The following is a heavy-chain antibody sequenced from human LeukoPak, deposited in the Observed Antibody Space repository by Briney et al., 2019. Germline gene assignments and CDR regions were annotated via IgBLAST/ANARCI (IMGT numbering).Heavy chain of an antibody. CDR1: GYTFTSYA. CDR3: ARRIAAAGNNWFDP. V-gene: IGHV1-3*01. Sequence: ASVKVSCKASGYTFTSYAMHWVRQAPGQSLEWMGWINAGNGNTKYSQKFQGRVTITRDTSASTAYMELSSLRSEDTAVYYCARRIAAAGNNWFDPWGQGTLVTVSS. CDR2: INAGNGNT. D-gene: IGHD6-13*01. J-gene: IGHJ5*02.